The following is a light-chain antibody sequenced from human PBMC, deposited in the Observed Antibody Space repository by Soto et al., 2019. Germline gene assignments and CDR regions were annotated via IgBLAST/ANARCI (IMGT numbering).Light chain of an antibody. V-gene: IGKV1-5*01. Sequence: DIQMTQSPSTLSASVGDRVTITCRASQSLNSLLAWYHQKPVRAPKLLIYDASTLESGVPSRFSGSGSGTEFTLTISSLQTDDFATYYCQQYNSYSSWTFGQGTKVDIK. J-gene: IGKJ1*01. CDR1: QSLNSL. CDR2: DAS. CDR3: QQYNSYSSWT.